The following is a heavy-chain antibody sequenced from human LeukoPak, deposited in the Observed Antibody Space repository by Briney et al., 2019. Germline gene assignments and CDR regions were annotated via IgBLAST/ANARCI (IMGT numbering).Heavy chain of an antibody. V-gene: IGHV4-31*03. J-gene: IGHJ4*02. D-gene: IGHD3-22*01. Sequence: PSQTLSLTCTVSGASFSSVDQYWNWIRQSPGKGLEWMGSIHPSGRLYNNPSLESRGTISIDTSKNQFSLHLNSVTAADTAVYFCSRGLDSRKLGYWGQGTLVTVSS. CDR1: GASFSSVDQY. CDR2: IHPSGRL. CDR3: SRGLDSRKLGY.